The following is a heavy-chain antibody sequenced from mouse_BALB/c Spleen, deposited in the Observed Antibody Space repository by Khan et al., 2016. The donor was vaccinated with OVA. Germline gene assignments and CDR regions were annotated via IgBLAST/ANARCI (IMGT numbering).Heavy chain of an antibody. D-gene: IGHD2-2*01. CDR1: GFSLTSFG. CDR2: IWAYGST. CDR3: ARDGYYFDY. Sequence: QVQLKESGPGLVAPSQSLSITCTVSGFSLTSFGVYWVRQPPGKGLEWLGVIWAYGSTTYYSALMSRLSISKDNSKSQVFLKMNSLQTDDTAMYYCARDGYYFDYWGQGTTLTVSS. J-gene: IGHJ2*01. V-gene: IGHV2-9*02.